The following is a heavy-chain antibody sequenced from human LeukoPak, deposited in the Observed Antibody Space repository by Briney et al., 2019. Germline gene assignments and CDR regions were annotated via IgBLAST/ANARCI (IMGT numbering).Heavy chain of an antibody. CDR3: ARGPVGYCSGGSCWEFDP. V-gene: IGHV3-21*01. CDR1: GFTFSSYS. Sequence: GGSLRLSCAASGFTFSSYSMNWVRQAPGKGLEWVSSISSSSSYIYYADSVKGRFTISRDNAKNSLYLQMNSLRAEDTAVYYCARGPVGYCSGGSCWEFDPWGQGTLVTVSS. CDR2: ISSSSSYI. J-gene: IGHJ5*02. D-gene: IGHD2-15*01.